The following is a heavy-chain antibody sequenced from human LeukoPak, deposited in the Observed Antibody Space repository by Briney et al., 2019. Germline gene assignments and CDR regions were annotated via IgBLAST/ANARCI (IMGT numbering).Heavy chain of an antibody. J-gene: IGHJ4*02. CDR1: GGTFSSYA. D-gene: IGHD3-22*01. V-gene: IGHV1-69*01. CDR3: ARLDAGYYDSSGHFDY. Sequence: SVKVSCKASGGTFSSYAISWVRQAPGQGLEWMGGTIPIFGTANYAQKFQGRVTITADESTSTAYMELSSLRSEDTAVYYCARLDAGYYDSSGHFDYWGQGTLVTVSS. CDR2: TIPIFGTA.